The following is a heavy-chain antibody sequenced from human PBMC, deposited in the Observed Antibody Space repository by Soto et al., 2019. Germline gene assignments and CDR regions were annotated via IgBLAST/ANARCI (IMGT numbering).Heavy chain of an antibody. D-gene: IGHD2-8*01. J-gene: IGHJ5*02. V-gene: IGHV3-53*02. Sequence: EVQVVETGGGLIQPGGSLRLSCAVSGFTVSSNYMSWVRQPPGKGPEWVSDIYSGGSTYYADSVNGRFTISRDNSKNTQYLQMNGLRAEDTAVYFCARERDGHNPNWFDLWGQGTLVTVSS. CDR1: GFTVSSNY. CDR3: ARERDGHNPNWFDL. CDR2: IYSGGST.